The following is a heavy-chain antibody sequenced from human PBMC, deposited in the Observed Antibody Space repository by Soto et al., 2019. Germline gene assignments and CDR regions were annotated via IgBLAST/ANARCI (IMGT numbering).Heavy chain of an antibody. Sequence: QVQLQESGPGLVKPSQTLSLTCTVSGGSISSGGYYWSWIRQHPGKGLEWIGYIYYSGSTYYNPSLKGRVTISVDTSKNQFSLKLSSVTAADTAVYYCARTSLSGNNWFDPWGQGTLVTVSS. V-gene: IGHV4-31*03. CDR3: ARTSLSGNNWFDP. CDR1: GGSISSGGYY. CDR2: IYYSGST. D-gene: IGHD5-12*01. J-gene: IGHJ5*02.